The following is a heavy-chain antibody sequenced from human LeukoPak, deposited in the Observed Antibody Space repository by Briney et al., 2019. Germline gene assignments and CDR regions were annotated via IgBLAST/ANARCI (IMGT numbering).Heavy chain of an antibody. CDR1: GFTVSINY. CDR2: IDKGGST. CDR3: AKDLHLVATLDF. D-gene: IGHD5-12*01. V-gene: IGHV3-53*05. J-gene: IGHJ4*02. Sequence: GGSLRLSCGASGFTVSINYMTWVRQAPGKGLEWVSVIDKGGSTYYTDSVKGRFTVSRDNSRNALYLQMNSLGVEDTAVYHCAKDLHLVATLDFWGQGTLVTVSS.